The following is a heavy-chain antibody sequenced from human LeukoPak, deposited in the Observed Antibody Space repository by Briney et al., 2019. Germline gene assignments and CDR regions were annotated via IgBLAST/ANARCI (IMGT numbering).Heavy chain of an antibody. CDR1: GFTFSSYA. V-gene: IGHV3-23*01. D-gene: IGHD5-24*01. CDR2: ISGSGGST. CDR3: AKEGGDGYNAYYFDY. Sequence: GGSLRLSCAASGFTFSSYAMSWVRQAPGKGLEWVSAISGSGGSTYYADPVKGRFTISRDNSKNTLYVQMNSLRAEDTAVYCCAKEGGDGYNAYYFDYWGQGTMVTVSS. J-gene: IGHJ4*02.